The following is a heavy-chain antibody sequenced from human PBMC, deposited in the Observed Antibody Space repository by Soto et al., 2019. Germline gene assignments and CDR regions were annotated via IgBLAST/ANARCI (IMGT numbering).Heavy chain of an antibody. D-gene: IGHD3-3*01. V-gene: IGHV4-39*01. CDR3: ARLPRTDYNFWSGFL. CDR2: IYYSGST. CDR1: GDSISSSNYY. J-gene: IGHJ4*02. Sequence: SETLSLTCTVSGDSISSSNYYWGWIRQPPGKGLEWIGSIYYSGSTYYKPSLKSRVTISVDTSKNQFSLKLSSVTAADKAVFYCARLPRTDYNFWSGFLWGLGTLVTVSS.